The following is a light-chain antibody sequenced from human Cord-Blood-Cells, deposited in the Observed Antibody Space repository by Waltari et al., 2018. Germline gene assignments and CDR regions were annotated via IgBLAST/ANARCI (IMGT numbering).Light chain of an antibody. V-gene: IGLV2-23*01. CDR2: EGS. CDR1: SRAVGSYNL. CDR3: CSYAGSSTLV. Sequence: QSALTHPASVSGSPGQSITTSCTGTSRAVGSYNLVSWYQQHPGKAPKLMIYEGSKRPSGVSNRFSGSKSGNTASLTISGLQAEDEADYYCCSYAGSSTLVFGGGTKLTVL. J-gene: IGLJ2*01.